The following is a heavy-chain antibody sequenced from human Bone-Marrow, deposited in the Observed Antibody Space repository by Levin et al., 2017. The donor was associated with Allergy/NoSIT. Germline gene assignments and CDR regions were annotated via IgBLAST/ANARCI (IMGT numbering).Heavy chain of an antibody. D-gene: IGHD3-10*01. J-gene: IGHJ4*02. V-gene: IGHV3-30*04. CDR1: GFTFSNSA. CDR3: ASPYLYASGRNQAHY. CDR2: ISFDGGTK. Sequence: GESLKISCAASGFTFSNSAMHWVRQAPGKGLEWVATISFDGGTKYYADSVQGRSTISRDNSKNTLYLQMNSLRSEDTGIYYCASPYLYASGRNQAHYWGQGTLVIVSS.